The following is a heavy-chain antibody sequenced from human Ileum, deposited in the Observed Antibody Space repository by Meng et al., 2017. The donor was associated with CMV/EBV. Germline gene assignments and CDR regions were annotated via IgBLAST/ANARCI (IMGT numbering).Heavy chain of an antibody. Sequence: QVRLVEAGGGVVQPGGSLRLSWAASGFTFSNYGIHWVRQAPGKGLEWVAFIPSDGSNQYYADSMKGRFTISRDNSKNTLYLQMNSLRAADTALYYCAKDGKFASGDAFDFWGQGTMVTVSS. V-gene: IGHV3-30*02. CDR3: AKDGKFASGDAFDF. J-gene: IGHJ3*01. CDR2: IPSDGSNQ. D-gene: IGHD1-1*01. CDR1: GFTFSNYG.